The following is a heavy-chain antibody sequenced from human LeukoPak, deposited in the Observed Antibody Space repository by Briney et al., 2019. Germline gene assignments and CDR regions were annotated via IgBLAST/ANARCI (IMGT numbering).Heavy chain of an antibody. CDR2: IYYSGST. CDR1: GGSISSHY. CDR3: ARDFRIAARSDAFDI. V-gene: IGHV4-59*11. Sequence: SETLSLTCTVPGGSISSHYWSWIRQPPGKGLEWIGYIYYSGSTNYNPSLKSRVTISVDTSKNQFSLKLSSVTAADTAVYYCARDFRIAARSDAFDIWGQGTMVTVSS. J-gene: IGHJ3*02. D-gene: IGHD6-6*01.